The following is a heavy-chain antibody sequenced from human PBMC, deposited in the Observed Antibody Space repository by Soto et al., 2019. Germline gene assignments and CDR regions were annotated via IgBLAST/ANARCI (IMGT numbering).Heavy chain of an antibody. CDR3: AKDQSRTIFGVVIAKGNWFDP. CDR2: ISGSGGST. CDR1: GFTFSSYA. J-gene: IGHJ5*02. Sequence: PGGSLRLSCAASGFTFSSYAMSWVRQAPGKGLEWVSAISGSGGSTYYADSVKGRFTISRDNSKNTLYLQMNSLRAEDTAVYYCAKDQSRTIFGVVIAKGNWFDPWGQGT. V-gene: IGHV3-23*01. D-gene: IGHD3-3*01.